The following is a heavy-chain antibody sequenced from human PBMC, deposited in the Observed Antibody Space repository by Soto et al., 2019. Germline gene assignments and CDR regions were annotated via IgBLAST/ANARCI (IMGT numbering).Heavy chain of an antibody. Sequence: EASVKVSCKASGYTFTGYYVHWVRQAPGQGLEWMGWINPNSGGTNYAQKFQGWVTLTRDTSITTAYMELGRLTSDDTAVYYCARDAIYNSYGTYFDYWGQGSLVTVSS. J-gene: IGHJ4*02. V-gene: IGHV1-2*04. CDR3: ARDAIYNSYGTYFDY. D-gene: IGHD3-16*01. CDR1: GYTFTGYY. CDR2: INPNSGGT.